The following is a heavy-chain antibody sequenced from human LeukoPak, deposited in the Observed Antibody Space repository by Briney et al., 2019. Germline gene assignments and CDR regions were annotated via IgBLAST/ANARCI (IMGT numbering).Heavy chain of an antibody. J-gene: IGHJ4*02. D-gene: IGHD3-22*01. CDR1: GDSFTKYS. CDR3: AENYYYDSSGYYS. V-gene: IGHV1-69*06. CDR2: IIPIFGTA. Sequence: ASVKVSCKTSGDSFTKYSISWVRQAPGQGLEWMGRIIPIFGTANYAQKFQGRVTITADKSTSTAYMELSSLRSEDTAVYYCAENYYYDSSGYYSWGQGTLVTVSS.